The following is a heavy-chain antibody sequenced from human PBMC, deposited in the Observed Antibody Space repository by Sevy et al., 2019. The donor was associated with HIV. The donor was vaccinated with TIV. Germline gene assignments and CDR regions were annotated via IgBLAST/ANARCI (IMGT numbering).Heavy chain of an antibody. CDR2: MNPNSGNT. V-gene: IGHV1-8*01. Sequence: ASVKVSCKASGYTFTSYDINWVRQATGQELESMGWMNPNSGNTGYAQKFQGRVTMTRNTSISTAYMELSSLRSEDTAVYYCAREGSWAAAGTNYYYYGMDVWGQGTTVTVSS. J-gene: IGHJ6*02. D-gene: IGHD6-13*01. CDR3: AREGSWAAAGTNYYYYGMDV. CDR1: GYTFTSYD.